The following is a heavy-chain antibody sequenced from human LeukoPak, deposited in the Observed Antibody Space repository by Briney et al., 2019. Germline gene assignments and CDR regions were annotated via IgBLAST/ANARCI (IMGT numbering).Heavy chain of an antibody. J-gene: IGHJ3*02. CDR2: TYFRSKWYF. Sequence: SQTLSLTCAISGDTVSSDTAAWNWLRQSPSRGLEWLGRTYFRSKWYFNYAVSVKSRVSINPDTSKNQFSLQLNSVTPEDTAVYYCARAWHYGDYSGAFDIWGQGTMVTVSS. V-gene: IGHV6-1*01. CDR3: ARAWHYGDYSGAFDI. CDR1: GDTVSSDTAA. D-gene: IGHD4-17*01.